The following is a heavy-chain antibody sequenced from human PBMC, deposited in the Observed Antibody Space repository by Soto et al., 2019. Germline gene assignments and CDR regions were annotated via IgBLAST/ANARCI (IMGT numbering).Heavy chain of an antibody. D-gene: IGHD5-12*01. CDR1: GFTFSSYG. V-gene: IGHV3-33*01. CDR2: IWYAGSNK. Sequence: QVQLVESGGGVVQPGRSLRLSCAASGFTFSSYGMHWVRQAPGKGLEWVAVIWYAGSNKYYADSVKGRFTISRDNSKNTLYLQMNSLRAEDTAVYYCARGRDHIVATMFDYWGQGTLVTVSS. CDR3: ARGRDHIVATMFDY. J-gene: IGHJ4*02.